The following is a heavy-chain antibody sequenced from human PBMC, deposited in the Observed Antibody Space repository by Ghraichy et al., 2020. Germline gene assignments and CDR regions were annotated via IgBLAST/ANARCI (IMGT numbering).Heavy chain of an antibody. CDR3: AKTLAVAGTIPFDY. J-gene: IGHJ4*02. V-gene: IGHV3-23*01. D-gene: IGHD6-19*01. CDR2: ISGSGGST. Sequence: GGSLRLSCAASGFTFSSYAMSWVRQAPGKGLEWVSVISGSGGSTYYADSVKGRFTISRDNSKNTLYLQMNSLRAEDTAVYYCAKTLAVAGTIPFDYWGQGTLVTVSS. CDR1: GFTFSSYA.